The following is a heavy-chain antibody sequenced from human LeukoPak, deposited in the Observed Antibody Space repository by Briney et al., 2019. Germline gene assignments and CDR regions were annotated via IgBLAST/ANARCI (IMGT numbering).Heavy chain of an antibody. D-gene: IGHD1-26*01. CDR1: GYTFTGYY. CDR2: INPNSGGT. Sequence: EASVKISCRASGYTFTGYYMHWVRQAPGQGLEWMGWINPNSGGTNYAQKFQGRVTMTRDTFISTAYMELSRLRSDDTAVYYCARDQGGGSAFDIWGQGTMVTVSS. V-gene: IGHV1-2*02. J-gene: IGHJ3*02. CDR3: ARDQGGGSAFDI.